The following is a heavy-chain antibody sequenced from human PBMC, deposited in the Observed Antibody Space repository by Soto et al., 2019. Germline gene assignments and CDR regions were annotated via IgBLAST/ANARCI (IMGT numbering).Heavy chain of an antibody. J-gene: IGHJ3*02. CDR3: GRDVASIKDAFDI. D-gene: IGHD2-21*01. CDR1: GDSVSSNSAA. CDR2: TYYRSKWYN. Sequence: SQTLSLTCAISGDSVSSNSAAWNWIRQSPSRGLEWLGRTYYRSKWYNDYAVSVNSRITINTDTSKNQFSLQLNSVTPEDTDVYYCGRDVASIKDAFDIWGQGTMVTVSS. V-gene: IGHV6-1*01.